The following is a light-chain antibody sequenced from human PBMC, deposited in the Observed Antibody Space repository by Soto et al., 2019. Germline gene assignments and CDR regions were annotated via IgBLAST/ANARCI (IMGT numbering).Light chain of an antibody. Sequence: DIQMTQSPSTLSASVGDRVTITCRAIQSISSWLAWNQQKPGKAPKLLIYDASSLESGVPSRFSGSGSGTEFTLTISSLQPDDFATYYCQQYNSYSPWTFGQGTKV. CDR2: DAS. CDR1: QSISSW. CDR3: QQYNSYSPWT. V-gene: IGKV1-5*01. J-gene: IGKJ1*01.